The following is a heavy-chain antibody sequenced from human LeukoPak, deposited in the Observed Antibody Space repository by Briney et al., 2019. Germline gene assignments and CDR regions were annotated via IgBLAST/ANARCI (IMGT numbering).Heavy chain of an antibody. CDR2: IIPILGIA. V-gene: IGHV1-69*04. CDR3: ASSAPSYYYYYGMDV. J-gene: IGHJ6*02. CDR1: GGTFSSYA. Sequence: SVKVSCKASGGTFSSYAISWVRQAPGQGLEWIGRIIPILGIANYAQKFQGRVTITADKSTSTAYMELSSLRSEDTAVYYCASSAPSYYYYYGMDVWGQGTTVTVSS.